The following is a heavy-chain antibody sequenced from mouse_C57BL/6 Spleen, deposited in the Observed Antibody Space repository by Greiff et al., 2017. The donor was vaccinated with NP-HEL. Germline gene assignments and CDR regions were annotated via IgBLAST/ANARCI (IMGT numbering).Heavy chain of an antibody. Sequence: VQLQQSGAELVKPGASVKLSCKASGYTFTEYTIHWVKQRSGQGLEWIGWFYPGSGSIKYNEKFKDKATLTADKSSSTVYMELSRLTSEDSAVYFCARHEEGSNYYGNYYAMDDWGQGTSVTVSS. CDR3: ARHEEGSNYYGNYYAMDD. CDR2: FYPGSGSI. D-gene: IGHD1-1*01. J-gene: IGHJ4*01. V-gene: IGHV1-62-2*01. CDR1: GYTFTEYT.